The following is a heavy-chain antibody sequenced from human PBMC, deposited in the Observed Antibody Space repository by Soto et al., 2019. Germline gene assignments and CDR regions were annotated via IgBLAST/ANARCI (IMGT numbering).Heavy chain of an antibody. J-gene: IGHJ4*02. CDR3: ARDSRYYDSSGYYPFDY. CDR1: GYTFTSYG. CDR2: ISAYKGNT. D-gene: IGHD3-22*01. Sequence: QVQLVQSGAEVKKPGASVKVSRKASGYTFTSYGISWVRQAPGQGLEWMGWISAYKGNTNYAQKLQGRVTMTTDTSTSTAYMELRSLRSDDTAVYYCARDSRYYDSSGYYPFDYWGQGTLVTVSS. V-gene: IGHV1-18*04.